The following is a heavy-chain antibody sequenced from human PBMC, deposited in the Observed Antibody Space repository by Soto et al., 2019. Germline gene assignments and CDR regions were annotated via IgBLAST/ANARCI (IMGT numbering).Heavy chain of an antibody. J-gene: IGHJ6*03. CDR3: ARGSFGAGSFRAYMDV. V-gene: IGHV3-13*05. D-gene: IGHD3-10*01. Sequence: EVQLVESGGDLVQPGGSLRLSCAASGFTFSSYDMHWVRQAAGKGLEWVSAIGTAGDPYYTDSAKGRFTISRENAQNSLFLQMNSLRAGDTAVYYCARGSFGAGSFRAYMDVWGRGTTVTVPS. CDR2: IGTAGDP. CDR1: GFTFSSYD.